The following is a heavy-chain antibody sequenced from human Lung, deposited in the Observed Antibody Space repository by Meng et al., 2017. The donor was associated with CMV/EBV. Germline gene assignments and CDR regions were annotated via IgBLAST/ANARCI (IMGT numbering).Heavy chain of an antibody. V-gene: IGHV3-9*01. CDR2: ISWNYLNI. J-gene: IGHJ6*02. Sequence: SLRPXCAPSGFTLGDYAMHWVRHVPGKGLEWVSGISWNYLNIGYADSVKGRFTISRDNAKNSLYLQMIGLRAEDTALYYCAKDGRYCSSTSCYGDSGYYGMDVWGQGTTVTVSS. CDR3: AKDGRYCSSTSCYGDSGYYGMDV. CDR1: GFTLGDYA. D-gene: IGHD2-2*01.